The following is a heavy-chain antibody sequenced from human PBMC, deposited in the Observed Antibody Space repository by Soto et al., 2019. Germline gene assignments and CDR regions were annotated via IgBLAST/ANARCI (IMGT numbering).Heavy chain of an antibody. V-gene: IGHV3-23*01. D-gene: IGHD3-10*01. CDR1: GFTFSNYP. J-gene: IGHJ4*01. CDR2: ISGSGETP. CDR3: AKDRRISMVRGVLIAFDA. Sequence: LGWSLRLSCAASGFTFSNYPMSWVRQAPGKGLEWVSGISGSGETPYYADSVKGRFTISRDNYKNMLYLQMNSLRAEDTAVYYCAKDRRISMVRGVLIAFDAWCQENLVSVS.